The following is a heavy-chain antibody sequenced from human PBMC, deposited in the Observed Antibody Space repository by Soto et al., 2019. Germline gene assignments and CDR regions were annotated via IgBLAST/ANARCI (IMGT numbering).Heavy chain of an antibody. J-gene: IGHJ1*01. D-gene: IGHD3-10*01. CDR3: ARHLYGSGIVGQH. CDR1: RCSISGSNYN. Sequence: SETLSLTCPVSRCSISGSNYNWALIRQPPGKGLEWIASIYYSGSTYYNPSLKSRLTISVDTSKNQFSLKLSSVTAADTAVYYCARHLYGSGIVGQHWGQGTLVTVS. CDR2: IYYSGST. V-gene: IGHV4-39*01.